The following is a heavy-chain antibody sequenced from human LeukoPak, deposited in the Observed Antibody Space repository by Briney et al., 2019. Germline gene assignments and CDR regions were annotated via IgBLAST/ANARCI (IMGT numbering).Heavy chain of an antibody. CDR3: AIRNRKEWKLGE. V-gene: IGHV3-23*01. CDR1: GFTFNIYA. Sequence: PGGSLRLSCVGSGFTFNIYAIGWVRQAPGKGLEWVSYVGDKGGGTHSADSVKGRFTIYKDNSKNTLYLQMNSLGPEDTAVYYCAIRNRKEWKLGEGGQGAPVTVSS. J-gene: IGHJ4*02. CDR2: VGDKGGGT. D-gene: IGHD1-26*01.